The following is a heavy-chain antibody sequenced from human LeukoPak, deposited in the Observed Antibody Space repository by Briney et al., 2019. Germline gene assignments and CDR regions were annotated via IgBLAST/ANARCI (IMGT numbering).Heavy chain of an antibody. CDR1: GFSFSNYW. J-gene: IGHJ4*02. D-gene: IGHD5-18*01. CDR3: AKEASRGSSFGYSPIEKPYYLDY. V-gene: IGHV3-30*18. CDR2: ISYDENDK. Sequence: GGSLRLSCAASGFSFSNYWMNWVRQAPGKGLEWVAVISYDENDKYYADSVKGRFTISRDNSKNTVFLQMYSLRAEDTAAYYCAKEASRGSSFGYSPIEKPYYLDYWGQGTLVTVSS.